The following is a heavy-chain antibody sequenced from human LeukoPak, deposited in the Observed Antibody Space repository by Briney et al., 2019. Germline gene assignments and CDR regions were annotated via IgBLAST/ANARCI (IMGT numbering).Heavy chain of an antibody. D-gene: IGHD3-3*02. Sequence: ASVKVSCRSSGYTFTDYYLHGVRQAPGQGLEWMGGINPNSGDTNFAQKFQGRVTMTRDTSINTVYMELSRLRSDDTAVYYCAREDLYTYPLAFWGQGTLVTVSS. CDR2: INPNSGDT. CDR1: GYTFTDYY. V-gene: IGHV1-2*02. CDR3: AREDLYTYPLAF. J-gene: IGHJ1*01.